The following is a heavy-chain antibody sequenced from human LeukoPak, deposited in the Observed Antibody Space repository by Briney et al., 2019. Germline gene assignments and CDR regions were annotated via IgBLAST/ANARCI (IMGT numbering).Heavy chain of an antibody. Sequence: GGSLRLSCAASGFTFSSYGMHWVRQAPGKGLEWVAVISYDGSNKYYADSVKGRFTISRDNSKNTLYLQMNSLRAEDTAVYYCAKDHGPYYDRYFQHWGQGTLVTVSS. J-gene: IGHJ1*01. D-gene: IGHD3-22*01. V-gene: IGHV3-30*18. CDR1: GFTFSSYG. CDR3: AKDHGPYYDRYFQH. CDR2: ISYDGSNK.